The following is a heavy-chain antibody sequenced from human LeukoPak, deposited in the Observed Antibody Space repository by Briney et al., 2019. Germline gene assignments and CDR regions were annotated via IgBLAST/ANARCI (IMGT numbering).Heavy chain of an antibody. CDR1: GINLTDYW. V-gene: IGHV5-51*01. Sequence: GESLKISCRTSGINLTDYWIGWVRPMSGEGLELMLIIYPGDSETKYSRFLQGQITMSANKTTNTAYLQCGSLKAADTAMYFCARDGASMATGFNYWGQGTLVTVSS. D-gene: IGHD6-6*01. J-gene: IGHJ4*02. CDR3: ARDGASMATGFNY. CDR2: IYPGDSET.